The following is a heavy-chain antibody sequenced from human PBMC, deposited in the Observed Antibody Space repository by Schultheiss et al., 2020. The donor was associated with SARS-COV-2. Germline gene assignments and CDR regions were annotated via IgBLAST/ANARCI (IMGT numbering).Heavy chain of an antibody. V-gene: IGHV3-33*01. Sequence: GGSLRLSCAASGFTFSSYGMHWVRQAPGKGLEWVAVIWYDGSNKYYADSVKGRFTISRDNSKNTLYLQMNSLRAEDTAVYYCASQAKVGYCSGGSCYGFDYWGQGTLVTVSS. CDR1: GFTFSSYG. CDR3: ASQAKVGYCSGGSCYGFDY. J-gene: IGHJ4*02. D-gene: IGHD2-15*01. CDR2: IWYDGSNK.